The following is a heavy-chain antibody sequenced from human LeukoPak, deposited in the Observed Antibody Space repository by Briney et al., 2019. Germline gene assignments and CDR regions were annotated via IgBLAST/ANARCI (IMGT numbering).Heavy chain of an antibody. D-gene: IGHD3-10*01. J-gene: IGHJ4*02. CDR1: GYTFTGYY. CDR2: INPNSGGT. CDR3: ARSPIWFGELGCDY. V-gene: IGHV1-2*02. Sequence: ASVKVSCKASGYTFTGYYTHWVRQAPGQGLEWMGWINPNSGGTNYAQKFQGRVTMTRDTSISTAYMELSRLRSDDTAVYYCARSPIWFGELGCDYWGQGTLVTVSS.